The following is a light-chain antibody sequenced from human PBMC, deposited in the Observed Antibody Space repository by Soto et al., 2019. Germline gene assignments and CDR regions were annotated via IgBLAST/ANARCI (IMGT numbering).Light chain of an antibody. CDR2: AAS. Sequence: DIQMTQSSSTLSASVGDRVTITCRASQTISSWLAWYQQKPGKAPKLLIYAASTLESGVSSRFSGRGSGTEFTLTINSLQPEDFATYYCQQYKSYLRTFGQGTKVEIK. V-gene: IGKV1-5*01. CDR3: QQYKSYLRT. J-gene: IGKJ1*01. CDR1: QTISSW.